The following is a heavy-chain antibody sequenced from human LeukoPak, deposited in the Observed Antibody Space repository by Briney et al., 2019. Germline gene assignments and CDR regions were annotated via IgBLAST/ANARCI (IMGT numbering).Heavy chain of an antibody. Sequence: ASVKVSCKASGYTFTSYGISWVRQAPGQGLEWMAWISGYNGNTNYAQKLQGRVTMTTGTSTSTAYMELMSLRSDDTAVYYCARGGLYGGSPDYWGQGTLVIVSS. J-gene: IGHJ4*02. D-gene: IGHD1-26*01. CDR2: ISGYNGNT. CDR1: GYTFTSYG. CDR3: ARGGLYGGSPDY. V-gene: IGHV1-18*01.